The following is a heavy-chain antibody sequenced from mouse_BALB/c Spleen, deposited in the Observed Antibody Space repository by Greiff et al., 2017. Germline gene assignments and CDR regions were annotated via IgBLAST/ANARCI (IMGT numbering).Heavy chain of an antibody. CDR1: GFTFSSYA. J-gene: IGHJ1*01. CDR3: ARDVDGSGYFDV. CDR2: ISSGGSYT. Sequence: EVQRVESGGGLVKPGGSLKLSCAASGFTFSSYAMSWVRQSPEKRLEWVAEISSGGSYTYYPDTVTGRFTISRDNAKNTLYLEMSSLRSEDTAMYYCARDVDGSGYFDVWGAGTTVTVSS. D-gene: IGHD1-1*01. V-gene: IGHV5-9-4*01.